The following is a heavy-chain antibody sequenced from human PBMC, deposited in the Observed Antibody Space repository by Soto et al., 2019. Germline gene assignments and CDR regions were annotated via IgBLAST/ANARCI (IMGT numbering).Heavy chain of an antibody. V-gene: IGHV4-59*01. CDR3: ARSFCRDAVRCNWFDP. CDR1: GASSSSYY. Sequence: QVQLQESGPGLVKSSETLSLTCTVSGASSSSYYWSWIRQPPGKGLEWIGYMNDFGRTIYNPSLKSRVTISLDTSKNQFSLKVSSVFAADTAVYYCARSFCRDAVRCNWFDPWGQGTLVTVSS. CDR2: MNDFGRT. D-gene: IGHD2-8*01. J-gene: IGHJ5*02.